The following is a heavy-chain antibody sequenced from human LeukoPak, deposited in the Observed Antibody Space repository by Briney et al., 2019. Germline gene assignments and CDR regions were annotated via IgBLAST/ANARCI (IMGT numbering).Heavy chain of an antibody. D-gene: IGHD6-6*01. CDR3: AKAARDYWYFDL. V-gene: IGHV3-30*02. CDR2: IWYGGSNK. CDR1: GFTFSSYG. Sequence: PGGSLRLSCAASGFTFSSYGMHWVRQAPGKGLEWVAVIWYGGSNKYYADSVKGRFTISRDNSKNTLYLQMNSLRAEDTAVYYCAKAARDYWYFDLWGRGTLVTVSS. J-gene: IGHJ2*01.